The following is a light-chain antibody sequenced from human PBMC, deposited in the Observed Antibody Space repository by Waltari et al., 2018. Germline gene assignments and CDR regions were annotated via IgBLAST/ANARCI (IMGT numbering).Light chain of an antibody. Sequence: QSALTQPASVSGSPGPSITISCTRTSRHIGFSNYVPWYQQHPGKAPKRIIYDVSERPSGVSDRFSGSKSGNTASLTISGLQAEDEADYYCNSYTGSSSWVFGGGTKLTVL. CDR3: NSYTGSSSWV. J-gene: IGLJ3*02. CDR2: DVS. CDR1: SRHIGFSNY. V-gene: IGLV2-14*01.